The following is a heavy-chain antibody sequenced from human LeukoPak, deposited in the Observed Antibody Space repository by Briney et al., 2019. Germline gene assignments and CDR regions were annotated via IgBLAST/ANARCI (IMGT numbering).Heavy chain of an antibody. D-gene: IGHD1-26*01. V-gene: IGHV4-4*02. CDR2: IYHSGRT. CDR1: GGSISSPNW. Sequence: PSETLSLTCAVSGGSISSPNWWTWVRQPPGKGPEWIGEIYHSGRTNSNPSLESRVIMSVDKSKNQFSLKLTSVTAADTAVYYCARVGHNWFDPWGQGTLVTVSA. CDR3: ARVGHNWFDP. J-gene: IGHJ5*02.